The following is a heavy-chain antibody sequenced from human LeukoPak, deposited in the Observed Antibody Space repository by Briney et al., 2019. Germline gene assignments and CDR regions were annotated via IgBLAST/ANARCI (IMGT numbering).Heavy chain of an antibody. CDR3: GRHIYGYSYGSAFDY. CDR1: GYSFTSYW. D-gene: IGHD5-18*01. Sequence: ESLKIYCKGSGYSFTSYWIRWVRQMPGNGLESVMIMYLGDSDSRYSPSFQGQVRIPADKSISTAYLQWSSLKASDTAMYYCGRHIYGYSYGSAFDYWGQGTLVTVSS. CDR2: MYLGDSDS. J-gene: IGHJ4*02. V-gene: IGHV5-51*01.